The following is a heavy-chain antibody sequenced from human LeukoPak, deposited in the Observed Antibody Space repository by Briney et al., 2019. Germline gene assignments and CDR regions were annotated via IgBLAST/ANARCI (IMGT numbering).Heavy chain of an antibody. J-gene: IGHJ3*02. CDR3: AKNKWELLVIDGFDI. V-gene: IGHV3-21*04. Sequence: GGSLRLSCAASGSTFSSYSMNWVRQAPGKGLEWVSSISSSSSYIYYADSVKGRFTISRDNAKNSLYLQMNSLRAEDTAVYYCAKNKWELLVIDGFDIWGQGTMVTVSS. CDR2: ISSSSSYI. D-gene: IGHD1-26*01. CDR1: GSTFSSYS.